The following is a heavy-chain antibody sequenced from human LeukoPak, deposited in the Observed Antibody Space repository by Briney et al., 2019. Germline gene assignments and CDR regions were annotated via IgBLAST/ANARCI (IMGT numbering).Heavy chain of an antibody. CDR1: GGTFSIYA. CDR2: IIPIFGIA. Sequence: SVTVSFKASGGTFSIYAISWVRQAPGQGLEWMGRIIPIFGIANYSQKFQGRVTITADKSTSTAYMELSSLRSEDTAVYYCARDSERAYYYDSSGYYPADYFDYWGQGTLVTVSS. J-gene: IGHJ4*02. V-gene: IGHV1-69*17. CDR3: ARDSERAYYYDSSGYYPADYFDY. D-gene: IGHD3-22*01.